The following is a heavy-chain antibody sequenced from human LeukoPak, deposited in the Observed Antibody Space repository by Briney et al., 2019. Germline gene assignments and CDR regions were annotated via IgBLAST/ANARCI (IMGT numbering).Heavy chain of an antibody. D-gene: IGHD2-15*01. CDR1: GFIVSSSY. V-gene: IGHV3-53*04. J-gene: IGHJ4*02. CDR3: ARGYVNFDY. Sequence: GGSLRLSCAASGFIVSSSYMSWVRQAPGKGLEWVSVIYSGGSTFYADSVKGRFTLSRHNSENTLYLQMNSLRAEDTAVYNCARGYVNFDYWGQGTLVTVSS. CDR2: IYSGGST.